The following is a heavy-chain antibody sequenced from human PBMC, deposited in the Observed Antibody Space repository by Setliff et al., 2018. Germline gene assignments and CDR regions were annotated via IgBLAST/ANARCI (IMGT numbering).Heavy chain of an antibody. V-gene: IGHV4-61*02. J-gene: IGHJ3*02. CDR2: IHTRGST. CDR3: ARDRYADRTGGAFDI. Sequence: SETLSLTCTVSGGSISSGSYYWSWIRQPAGKGLEWIGRIHTRGSTNYNPSLKSRVTISVDTSRNQFSLKLSSVTAADTAVYYCARDRYADRTGGAFDIWGQGTMVTVSS. D-gene: IGHD4-17*01. CDR1: GGSISSGSYY.